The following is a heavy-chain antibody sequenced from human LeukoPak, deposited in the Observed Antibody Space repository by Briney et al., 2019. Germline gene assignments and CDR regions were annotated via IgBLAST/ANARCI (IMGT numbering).Heavy chain of an antibody. CDR3: ARVRYSSSWSFDY. V-gene: IGHV1-69*13. CDR2: IIPIFGTA. CDR1: GGTFSSYA. D-gene: IGHD6-13*01. J-gene: IGHJ4*02. Sequence: SVKGSCKAFGGTFSSYAISWVRQAPGQRLEWMGGIIPIFGTANYAQKFQGRVTITADESTSTAYMELSSLRSEDTAVYYCARVRYSSSWSFDYWGQGTLVTVSS.